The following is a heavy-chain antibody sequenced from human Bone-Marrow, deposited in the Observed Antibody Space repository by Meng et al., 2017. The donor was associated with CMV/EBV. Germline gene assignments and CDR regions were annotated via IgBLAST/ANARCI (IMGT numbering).Heavy chain of an antibody. D-gene: IGHD1-26*01. CDR3: ARAWYSGSAGDYYAMDV. Sequence: ASVKVSCKASGYTFTSYDINWVRQATGQGLEWMGWMNPNSGNTGYAQKFQGRVTITKNTSISTAYMELSSLRSEDTAVYYCARAWYSGSAGDYYAMDVWGQGTTVTFSS. CDR2: MNPNSGNT. CDR1: GYTFTSYD. V-gene: IGHV1-8*03. J-gene: IGHJ6*02.